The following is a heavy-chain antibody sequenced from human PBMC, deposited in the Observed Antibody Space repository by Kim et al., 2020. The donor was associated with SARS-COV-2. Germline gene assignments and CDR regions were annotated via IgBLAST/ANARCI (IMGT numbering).Heavy chain of an antibody. V-gene: IGHV3-30*01. CDR2: K. D-gene: IGHD6-13*01. Sequence: KYYAGSVKGRFTISRDNSKNTLYLQMNSLRAEDTAVYYCARDWAAAGLDYWGQGTLVTVSS. CDR3: ARDWAAAGLDY. J-gene: IGHJ4*02.